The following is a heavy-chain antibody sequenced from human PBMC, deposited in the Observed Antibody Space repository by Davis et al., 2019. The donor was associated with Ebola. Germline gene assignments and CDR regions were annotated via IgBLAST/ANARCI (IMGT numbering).Heavy chain of an antibody. D-gene: IGHD2-21*02. CDR1: GLTFSAYW. CDR3: ARYALLLLAFDI. CDR2: IDQDGGEK. V-gene: IGHV3-7*01. Sequence: GESLKISCAASGLTFSAYWMNWVRQAPGKGLEWVANIDQDGGEKNYVDSVKGRFTISRDNAKNSLYLQMNSLRAEDTAVYYCARYALLLLAFDIWGQGTMVTVSS. J-gene: IGHJ3*02.